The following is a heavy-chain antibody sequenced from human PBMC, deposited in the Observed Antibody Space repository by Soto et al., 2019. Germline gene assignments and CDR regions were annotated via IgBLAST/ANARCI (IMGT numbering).Heavy chain of an antibody. CDR3: ARDVSRYCSATTCYRNFDF. J-gene: IGHJ4*02. Sequence: PGGSLRLSCAASGFTFSDYYMSWIRQAPGKGLDWVSYVVSSGSTTYYADSVKGRFTIFRDNAKNSLYLQMNSLRADDTAVYYCARDVSRYCSATTCYRNFDFWGQGTLVTVSS. D-gene: IGHD2-15*01. CDR2: VVSSGSTT. CDR1: GFTFSDYY. V-gene: IGHV3-11*01.